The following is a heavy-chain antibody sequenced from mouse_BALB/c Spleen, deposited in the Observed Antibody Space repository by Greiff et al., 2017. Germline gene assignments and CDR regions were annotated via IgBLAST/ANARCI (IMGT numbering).Heavy chain of an antibody. V-gene: IGHV10-1*02. CDR3: VYYRYEEYYAMDY. D-gene: IGHD2-14*01. CDR1: GFTFNTYA. Sequence: EVQGVESGGGLVQPKGSLKLSCAASGFTFNTYAMNWVRQAPGKGLEWVARIRSKSNNYATYYADSVKDRFTISRDDSQSMLYLQMNNLKTEDTAMYYCVYYRYEEYYAMDYWGQGTSVTVSS. J-gene: IGHJ4*01. CDR2: IRSKSNNYAT.